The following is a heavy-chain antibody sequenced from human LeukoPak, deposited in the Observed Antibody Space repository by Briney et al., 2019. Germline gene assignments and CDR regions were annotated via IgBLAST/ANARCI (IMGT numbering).Heavy chain of an antibody. CDR2: IIPILGIA. D-gene: IGHD2-21*02. J-gene: IGHJ4*02. CDR1: GGTFSSYA. Sequence: ASVKVSCKASGGTFSSYAISWVRQAPGQGLEWMGRIIPILGIANYAQKFQGRVTITADKSTSTAYMELSSLRSEDTAVYYCARVGIYCGGDCYSGTLDYWGQGTLVTVSS. CDR3: ARVGIYCGGDCYSGTLDY. V-gene: IGHV1-69*04.